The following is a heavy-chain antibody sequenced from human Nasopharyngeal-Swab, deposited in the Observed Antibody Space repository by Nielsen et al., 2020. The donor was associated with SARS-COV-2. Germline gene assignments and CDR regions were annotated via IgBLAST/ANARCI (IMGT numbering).Heavy chain of an antibody. Sequence: GGSLRLSCSASGFTFSSYAMHWVRQAPGKGLEYVSAISSNGGSTYYADSVKGRFTISRDNSKNTLYPQMSSLRAEDTAVYYCVKGSRITIFGVVIHDYWGQGTLVTVSS. J-gene: IGHJ4*02. CDR2: ISSNGGST. D-gene: IGHD3-3*01. CDR1: GFTFSSYA. V-gene: IGHV3-64D*06. CDR3: VKGSRITIFGVVIHDY.